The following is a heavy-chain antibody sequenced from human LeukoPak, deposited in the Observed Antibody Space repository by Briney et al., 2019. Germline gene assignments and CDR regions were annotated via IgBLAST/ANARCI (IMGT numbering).Heavy chain of an antibody. J-gene: IGHJ4*02. D-gene: IGHD5-24*01. CDR1: GYTFTSYG. CDR3: ARILKRWLQSDY. V-gene: IGHV1-18*01. Sequence: ASVKVSCKASGYTFTSYGTSWVRRAPGQGLEWMGWISAYNGNTNYAQKLQGRVTMTTDTSTSTAYMELRSLRSDDTAVYYCARILKRWLQSDYWGQGTLVTVSS. CDR2: ISAYNGNT.